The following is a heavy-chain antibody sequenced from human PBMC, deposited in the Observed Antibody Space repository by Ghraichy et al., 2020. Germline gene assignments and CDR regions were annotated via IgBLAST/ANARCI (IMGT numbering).Heavy chain of an antibody. CDR1: GFTFSSYA. CDR3: ARDKEPSGYDILTGYHTQSYYYGMDV. V-gene: IGHV3-64*01. J-gene: IGHJ6*02. Sequence: GESLNISCAASGFTFSSYAMHWVRQAPGKGLEYVSAISSNGGSTYYANSVKGRFTISRDNSKNTLYLQMGSLRAEDMAVYYCARDKEPSGYDILTGYHTQSYYYGMDVWGQGTTVTVSS. CDR2: ISSNGGST. D-gene: IGHD3-9*01.